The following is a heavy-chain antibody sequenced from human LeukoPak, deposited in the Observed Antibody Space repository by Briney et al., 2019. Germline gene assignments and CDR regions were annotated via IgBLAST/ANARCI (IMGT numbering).Heavy chain of an antibody. Sequence: GASVKVSCKASGYTFTSYAISWVRQAPGQGLEWMGGIIPIFGTANYAQKFQGRVTITADESTSTAYMELSSLRSEDTAVYYCARDRSPAYYYDSSGYYHFDYWGQGTLVTVSS. V-gene: IGHV1-69*13. J-gene: IGHJ4*02. CDR1: GYTFTSYA. D-gene: IGHD3-22*01. CDR3: ARDRSPAYYYDSSGYYHFDY. CDR2: IIPIFGTA.